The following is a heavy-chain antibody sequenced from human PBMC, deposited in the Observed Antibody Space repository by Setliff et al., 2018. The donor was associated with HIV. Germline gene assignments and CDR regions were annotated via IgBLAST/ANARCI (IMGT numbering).Heavy chain of an antibody. CDR3: ARDPAFGAFDI. CDR1: GFSFRSYA. Sequence: GGSLRLSCAASGFSFRSYAVSWVRQAPGKGLEWVSAISGSGGSTYYADSVTGRFSISRDNAKNSLYLQMSSLRTEDTAVYFCARDPAFGAFDIWGKGTMVTVSS. D-gene: IGHD3-10*01. J-gene: IGHJ3*02. V-gene: IGHV3-23*01. CDR2: ISGSGGST.